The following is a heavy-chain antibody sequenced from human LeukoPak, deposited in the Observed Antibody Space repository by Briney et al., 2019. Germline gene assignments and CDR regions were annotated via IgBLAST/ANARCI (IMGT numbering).Heavy chain of an antibody. Sequence: NASETLSLTCTVSGGSISSYYWSWIRQPPGKGLEWIGYIYYSGSTNYNPSLKSRVTISVDTSKNQFSLKLSSVTAADTAVYYCARHDPLGIGMDYWGQGTLVTVSS. D-gene: IGHD7-27*01. CDR2: IYYSGST. CDR3: ARHDPLGIGMDY. CDR1: GGSISSYY. J-gene: IGHJ4*02. V-gene: IGHV4-59*08.